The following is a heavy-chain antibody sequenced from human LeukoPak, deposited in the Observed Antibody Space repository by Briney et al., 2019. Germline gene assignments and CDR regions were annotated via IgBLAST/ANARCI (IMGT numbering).Heavy chain of an antibody. CDR2: MFSSGST. CDR3: ASEAYYYDSSGYYKY. V-gene: IGHV4-61*09. D-gene: IGHD3-22*01. Sequence: SQTLSLTCTVSGGSISSGAYYWSWIRQPAGKGLEWIGHMFSSGSTNYSPSLKRRVTISVDTSKSQFSLKLSSVTAADTAVYYCASEAYYYDSSGYYKYWGQGTLVTVSS. J-gene: IGHJ4*02. CDR1: GGSISSGAYY.